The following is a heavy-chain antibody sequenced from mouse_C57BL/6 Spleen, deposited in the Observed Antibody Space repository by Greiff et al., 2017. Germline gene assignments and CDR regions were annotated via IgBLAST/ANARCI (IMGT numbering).Heavy chain of an antibody. CDR3: ARYDRHSTNYFDY. Sequence: QVQLQQPGAELVKPGASVKLSCKASGYTFTSYWMHWVKQRPGQGLEWIGMIHPNSGSTNYNEKFKSKATLTVDKSSSTAYMQLSSLTSEDSAVYYCARYDRHSTNYFDYWGQGTTLTVAS. D-gene: IGHD2-3*01. CDR2: IHPNSGST. CDR1: GYTFTSYW. J-gene: IGHJ2*01. V-gene: IGHV1-64*01.